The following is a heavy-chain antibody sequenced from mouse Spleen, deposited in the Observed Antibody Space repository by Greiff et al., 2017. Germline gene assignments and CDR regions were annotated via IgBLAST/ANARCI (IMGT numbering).Heavy chain of an antibody. J-gene: IGHJ2*01. CDR3: ARNWDIFDY. CDR2: IDPANGNT. Sequence: VQLQQSGAELVKPGASVKLSCTASGFTITDTYMHWVKQRPEQGLEWIGRIDPANGNTKYDPKFQGKATITADTSSNTAYLQLSSLTSEDTAVYYCARNWDIFDYWGQGTTLTVSS. CDR1: GFTITDTY. V-gene: IGHV14-3*02. D-gene: IGHD4-1*01.